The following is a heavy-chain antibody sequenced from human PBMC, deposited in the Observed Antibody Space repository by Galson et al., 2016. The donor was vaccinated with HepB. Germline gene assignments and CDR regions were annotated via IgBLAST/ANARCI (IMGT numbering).Heavy chain of an antibody. J-gene: IGHJ4*02. CDR3: AKDIYTGGWSKGDGFHY. Sequence: SLRLSCAASGFTFNDYAMHWVRQAPGKGLEWISLITWDGDTTYYANSVKGRFTISRDNSKNSLYLQMSSLRAEDTALYYCAKDIYTGGWSKGDGFHYWGQGTLVTVSS. D-gene: IGHD6-19*01. CDR1: GFTFNDYA. V-gene: IGHV3-43D*03. CDR2: ITWDGDTT.